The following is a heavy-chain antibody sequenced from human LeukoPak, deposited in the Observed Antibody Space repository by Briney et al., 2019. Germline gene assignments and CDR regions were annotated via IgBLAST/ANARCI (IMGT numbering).Heavy chain of an antibody. V-gene: IGHV3-30*18. D-gene: IGHD5-12*01. CDR3: AKVVCYERWGFDY. CDR2: ISYDGSNK. CDR1: GFSFSSYG. Sequence: GGSLRLSCAPSGFSFSSYGMHWVRQAPGKGLEWVALISYDGSNKYYADSVKGRFTISSDNSKNSLYLQMNSLRAEDAAVYLCAKVVCYERWGFDYWGQGTLVTVSS. J-gene: IGHJ4*02.